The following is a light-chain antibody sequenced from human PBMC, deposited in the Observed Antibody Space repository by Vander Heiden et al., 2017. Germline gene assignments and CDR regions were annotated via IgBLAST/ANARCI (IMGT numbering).Light chain of an antibody. Sequence: DLQMTPSPSTLSASVGDRVTITCRASQSISSWLAWYQQKPGKAPKLLIYKASSLESGVPSRFSGSGSGTEFTLTISSLQPDDFATYYCQQYNSYPYTFGQGTKLEIK. V-gene: IGKV1-5*03. J-gene: IGKJ2*01. CDR1: QSISSW. CDR3: QQYNSYPYT. CDR2: KAS.